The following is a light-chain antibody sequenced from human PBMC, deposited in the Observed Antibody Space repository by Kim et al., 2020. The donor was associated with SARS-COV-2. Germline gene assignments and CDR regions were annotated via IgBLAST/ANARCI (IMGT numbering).Light chain of an antibody. Sequence: QSALTQPASVSGSPGQSITICTGTSSDVGSYNVVSWYQQHPGKAPKLMIYEVSKRPSGVSNRFSGSKSGNTASLTISGLQAEDEADYYCCSYAGSSTYVFGTGTKVTVL. J-gene: IGLJ1*01. CDR2: EVS. CDR1: SSDVGSYNV. V-gene: IGLV2-23*02. CDR3: CSYAGSSTYV.